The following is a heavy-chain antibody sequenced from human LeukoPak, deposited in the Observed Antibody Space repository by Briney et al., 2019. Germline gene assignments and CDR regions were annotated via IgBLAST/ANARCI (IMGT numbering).Heavy chain of an antibody. J-gene: IGHJ3*02. CDR1: GFTVSSNY. CDR3: ARDRREMTTIGPDAFDI. D-gene: IGHD5-24*01. V-gene: IGHV3-11*01. CDR2: ISSSGSTI. Sequence: GGSLRLSCAASGFTVSSNYMTWVRQAPGKGLEWVSYISSSGSTIYYADSVKGRFTISRDNAKNSLYLQMNSLRAEDTAVYYCARDRREMTTIGPDAFDIWGQGTMVTVSS.